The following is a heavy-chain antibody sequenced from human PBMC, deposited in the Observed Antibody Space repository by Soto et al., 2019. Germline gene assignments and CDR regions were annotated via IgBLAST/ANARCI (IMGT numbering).Heavy chain of an antibody. V-gene: IGHV3-23*01. CDR2: ISGSGGSS. Sequence: EVQLLESGGGLVQPGGSLRLSCAASGFTFSSYAMSWVRQAPGKGLEWVSAISGSGGSSYYADSVKVRFTISRDNSKNTLYLQMNSMRAEDTAVYYCARRTSGWYLDYWGQGTLVTVSS. CDR1: GFTFSSYA. J-gene: IGHJ4*02. CDR3: ARRTSGWYLDY. D-gene: IGHD6-19*01.